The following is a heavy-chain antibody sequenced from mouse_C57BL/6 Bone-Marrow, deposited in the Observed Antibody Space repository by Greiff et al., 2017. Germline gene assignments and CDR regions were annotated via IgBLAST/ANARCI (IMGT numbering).Heavy chain of an antibody. CDR2: ISSGSSTI. CDR3: ARNYCTTVGPIDY. D-gene: IGHD1-1*01. Sequence: EVKLVESGGGLVKPGGSLKLSCAASGFTFSDYGMHWVRQAPEKGLEWVAYISSGSSTIYYADTVKGRFTISRDNAKNTLFLQMTSLRSEDTAMYYCARNYCTTVGPIDYWGQGTTLTVSS. J-gene: IGHJ2*01. V-gene: IGHV5-17*01. CDR1: GFTFSDYG.